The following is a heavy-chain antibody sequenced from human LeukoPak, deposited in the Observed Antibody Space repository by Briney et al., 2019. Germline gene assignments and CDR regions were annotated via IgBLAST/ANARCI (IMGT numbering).Heavy chain of an antibody. D-gene: IGHD3-10*01. V-gene: IGHV4-38-2*01. CDR1: GYSISSGYY. J-gene: IGHJ3*02. CDR3: ARLGGIGADI. Sequence: SETLSLTCAVSGYSISSGYYWGWIRQPPGKGLEWIGSIYHSGSTYYNPSLKSRVTISLDTSKNQFSLKLSSVTAADTAVYYCARLGGIGADIWGQGTMVTVSS. CDR2: IYHSGST.